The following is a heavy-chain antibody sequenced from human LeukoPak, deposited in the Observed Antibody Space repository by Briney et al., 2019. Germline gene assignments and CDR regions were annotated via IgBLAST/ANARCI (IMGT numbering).Heavy chain of an antibody. J-gene: IGHJ4*02. D-gene: IGHD2-2*02. CDR2: ISAYNGNT. CDR3: ARGSEDIVVVPAAIEDYFDY. V-gene: IGHV1-18*01. CDR1: GYTFTSYG. Sequence: ASVKVSCKASGYTFTSYGISWVRQAPGQGLEWMGWISAYNGNTNYAQKLQGRVTMTTDTSTSTAYMELRSLRSDDTAVYYCARGSEDIVVVPAAIEDYFDYWGQGTLVTVSS.